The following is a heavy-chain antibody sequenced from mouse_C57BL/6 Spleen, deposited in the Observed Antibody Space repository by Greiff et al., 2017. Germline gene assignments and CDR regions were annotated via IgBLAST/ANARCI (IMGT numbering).Heavy chain of an antibody. D-gene: IGHD4-1*01. CDR3: ARDLRVRTGSFDY. CDR1: GFTFSSYA. V-gene: IGHV5-4*01. CDR2: ISDGGSYT. J-gene: IGHJ2*01. Sequence: EVQGVESGGGLVKPGGSLKLSCAASGFTFSSYAMSWVRQTPEKRLEWVATISDGGSYTYYPDNVKGRFTISRDNAKNNLYLQMSHLKSEDTAMYYCARDLRVRTGSFDYWGKGTTLTVSS.